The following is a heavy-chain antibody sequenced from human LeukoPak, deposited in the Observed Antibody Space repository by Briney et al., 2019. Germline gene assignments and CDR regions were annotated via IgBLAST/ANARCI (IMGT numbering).Heavy chain of an antibody. D-gene: IGHD6-19*01. CDR3: ARSHPGTTVDAY. V-gene: IGHV3-33*01. J-gene: IGHJ4*02. CDR1: GFTFRSYG. Sequence: GGSLRLSCAASGFTFRSYGMHCVRQAPGKGLEWVAIIWYDGSNKYYRESVKGRFTVSRDNSKNTLYLQMDSLRAEDTAVYYCARSHPGTTVDAYWGQGTLVTVSS. CDR2: IWYDGSNK.